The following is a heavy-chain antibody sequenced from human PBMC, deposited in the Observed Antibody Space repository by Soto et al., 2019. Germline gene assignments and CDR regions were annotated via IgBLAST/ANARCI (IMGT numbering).Heavy chain of an antibody. J-gene: IGHJ5*02. CDR3: AKSPVEYCSSTSCDNWFDP. D-gene: IGHD2-2*01. Sequence: GGSLRLSCAASGFTFSSYAMSWVRQAPGKGLEWVSAISGSGGSTYYADSVKGRFTISRDNSKNTLYLQMNSLRAEDTAVYYCAKSPVEYCSSTSCDNWFDPWGQGTLVTVSS. V-gene: IGHV3-23*01. CDR1: GFTFSSYA. CDR2: ISGSGGST.